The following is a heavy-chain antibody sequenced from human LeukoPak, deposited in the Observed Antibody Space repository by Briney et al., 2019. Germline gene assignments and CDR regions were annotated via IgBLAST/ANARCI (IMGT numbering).Heavy chain of an antibody. CDR2: IYYSGST. CDR1: GVSISSYY. V-gene: IGHV4-59*01. Sequence: SETLSLTCTVSGVSISSYYWSWIRQPPGKGLEWIGYIYYSGSTNYNPSLKSRVTISVDTSKNQFSLKLSSVTAADTAVYYCAKYCSGGSCYFAFDIWGQGTMVTVSS. D-gene: IGHD2-15*01. J-gene: IGHJ3*02. CDR3: AKYCSGGSCYFAFDI.